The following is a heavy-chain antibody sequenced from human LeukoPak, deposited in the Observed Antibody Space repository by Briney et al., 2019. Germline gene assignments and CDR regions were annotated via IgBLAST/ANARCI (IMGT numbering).Heavy chain of an antibody. CDR2: IIPILGIA. Sequence: SVKVSCKASGGTFGSYAISWVRQAPGQGLEWMGRIIPILGIANYAQKFQGRVTITADKSTSTAYMELSSLRSEDTAVYYCARGVGNSIPIPWGQGTLVTVSS. J-gene: IGHJ5*02. V-gene: IGHV1-69*04. D-gene: IGHD4-23*01. CDR3: ARGVGNSIPIP. CDR1: GGTFGSYA.